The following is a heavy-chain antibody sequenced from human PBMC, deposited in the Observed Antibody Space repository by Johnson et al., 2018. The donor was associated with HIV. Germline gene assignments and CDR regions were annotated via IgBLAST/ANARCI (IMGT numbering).Heavy chain of an antibody. CDR3: ARDPFPRFFAFDI. D-gene: IGHD3-3*01. Sequence: MQLVESGGALVQPGGSLRLSCAASGFNVSTYYMSWVRQAPGKGLEWVSLIYSGGTTYYTDSVKGRFTIYRDNSKNKLYLQMNSLRAEDTAVYYCARDPFPRFFAFDIWGQGTVVTVSS. J-gene: IGHJ3*02. CDR2: IYSGGTT. V-gene: IGHV3-66*01. CDR1: GFNVSTYY.